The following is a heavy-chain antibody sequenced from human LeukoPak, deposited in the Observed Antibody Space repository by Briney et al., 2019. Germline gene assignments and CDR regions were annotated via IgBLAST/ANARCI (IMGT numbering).Heavy chain of an antibody. CDR1: GGSVSSGSYY. CDR3: AREIPDYGGNPYNWFDP. J-gene: IGHJ5*02. CDR2: IYTSGST. D-gene: IGHD4-23*01. Sequence: PSQTLSLTCTVSGGSVSSGSYYWNWIRQPAGKGLEWIGRIYTSGSTNYNPSLKSRVTISVDTSKNQFSLKLSSVTAADTAVYYCAREIPDYGGNPYNWFDPWGQGTLVTVSS. V-gene: IGHV4-61*02.